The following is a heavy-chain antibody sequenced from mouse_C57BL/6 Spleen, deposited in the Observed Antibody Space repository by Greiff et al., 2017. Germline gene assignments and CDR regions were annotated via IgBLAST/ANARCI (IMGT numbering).Heavy chain of an antibody. CDR3: TTLYHIQAMDY. Sequence: VQLQQSGAELVRPGASVKLSCTASGFNIKDYYMHWVKQRPEQGLEWIGRIDPEDGDTEYAPKFQGKATMTADTSSNTAYLQLSSLTSEDTAVSCCTTLYHIQAMDYWGQGTSVTVSS. D-gene: IGHD1-3*01. V-gene: IGHV14-1*01. CDR2: IDPEDGDT. J-gene: IGHJ4*01. CDR1: GFNIKDYY.